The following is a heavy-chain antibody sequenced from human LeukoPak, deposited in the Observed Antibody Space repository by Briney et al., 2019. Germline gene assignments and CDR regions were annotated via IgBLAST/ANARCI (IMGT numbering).Heavy chain of an antibody. J-gene: IGHJ3*02. CDR2: ISTSGTTI. CDR1: GFTFSSFE. Sequence: GGSLRLSCTASGFTFSSFEMNWVRQAPGKGLEGVSYISTSGTTIYYADSVKGRFTISRDKAENTLSLKMNSLRAEDTAVYYCARVAGSNAFDIWGQGTMVIVSS. CDR3: ARVAGSNAFDI. V-gene: IGHV3-48*03.